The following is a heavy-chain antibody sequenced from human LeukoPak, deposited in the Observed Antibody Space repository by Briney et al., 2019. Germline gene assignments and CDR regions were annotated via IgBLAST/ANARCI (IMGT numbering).Heavy chain of an antibody. V-gene: IGHV3-33*01. D-gene: IGHD6-6*01. Sequence: GRSLRLSCAASGFTFSSYGMHWVRRAPGKGLEWVAVIWYDGSNKYYADSVKGRFTISRDNSKNTLYVQMNSLRAEDTAVYYCARPYSSSTYYYYNGMDVWGQGTTVTVSS. CDR2: IWYDGSNK. J-gene: IGHJ6*02. CDR1: GFTFSSYG. CDR3: ARPYSSSTYYYYNGMDV.